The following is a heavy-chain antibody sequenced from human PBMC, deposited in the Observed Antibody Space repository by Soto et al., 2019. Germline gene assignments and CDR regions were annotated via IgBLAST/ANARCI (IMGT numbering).Heavy chain of an antibody. CDR3: ATVATHSYNWVDP. Sequence: EVHLVESGGGLVQPGGSLRLSCAASGFTFSTYWMHWVRQAPGKGLVWVSRINADGTTTTSADSVKGRFTISRDNAKNTLYLQMNSLRAEDTAVYFCATVATHSYNWVDPWGQGTVVTISS. D-gene: IGHD3-3*02. CDR1: GFTFSTYW. J-gene: IGHJ5*02. V-gene: IGHV3-74*01. CDR2: INADGTTT.